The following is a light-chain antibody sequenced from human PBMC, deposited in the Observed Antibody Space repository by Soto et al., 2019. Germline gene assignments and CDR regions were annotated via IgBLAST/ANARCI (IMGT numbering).Light chain of an antibody. CDR3: QHYNSYSEA. CDR1: QSISSY. J-gene: IGKJ1*01. V-gene: IGKV1-39*01. Sequence: DIQMTQSPSSRSASVGDRVTITCRASQSISSYLNWYQQKPGKAPKLLIYAASSLQSGVPSRFSGSGSGTDFTLTISSLQPDDFATYYCQHYNSYSEAFGQGTKVDIK. CDR2: AAS.